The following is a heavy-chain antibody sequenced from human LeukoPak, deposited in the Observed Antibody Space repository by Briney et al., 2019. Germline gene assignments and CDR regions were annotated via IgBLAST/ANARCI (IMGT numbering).Heavy chain of an antibody. V-gene: IGHV1-18*01. J-gene: IGHJ4*02. D-gene: IGHD1-14*01. CDR1: GYTFTSYG. CDR2: ISAYNGNT. Sequence: ASVKVSCKASGYTFTSYGISWVRQAPGQGLEWMGWISAYNGNTNYAQKLQGRVTMTADTSTSTAYMELRSLRSDDTAVYYCAKDARSTPDGFDFWGLGTLVTVSS. CDR3: AKDARSTPDGFDF.